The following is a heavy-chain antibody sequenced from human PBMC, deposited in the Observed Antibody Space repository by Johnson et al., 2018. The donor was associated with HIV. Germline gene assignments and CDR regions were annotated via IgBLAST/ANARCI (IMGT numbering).Heavy chain of an antibody. CDR2: IYSGGGA. CDR3: AKGLIGAFDI. Sequence: QVQLVESGGGVVRPGGSLRLSCAASGFTFDDYGMSWVRQAPGKGLEWVSLIYSGGGAYYTDSVKGRFTISSDNSKNPLYLQMNSLRAEDTAVYYCAKGLIGAFDIWGQGTMVTVSS. J-gene: IGHJ3*02. D-gene: IGHD2/OR15-2a*01. CDR1: GFTFDDYG. V-gene: IGHV3-NL1*01.